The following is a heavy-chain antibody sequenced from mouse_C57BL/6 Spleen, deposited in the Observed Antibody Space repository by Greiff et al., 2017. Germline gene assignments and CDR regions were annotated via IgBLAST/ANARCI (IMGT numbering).Heavy chain of an antibody. D-gene: IGHD1-1*01. V-gene: IGHV1-15*01. CDR1: GYTFTDYE. CDR2: IDPETGGT. Sequence: VQVVESGAELVRPGASVTLSCKASGYTFTDYEMHWVKQTPVHGLEWIGAIDPETGGTAYNQKFKGKAILTADKSSSTAYMELRSLTSEDSAVYYCSVYYGSSYLDYWGQGTTLTVSS. J-gene: IGHJ2*01. CDR3: SVYYGSSYLDY.